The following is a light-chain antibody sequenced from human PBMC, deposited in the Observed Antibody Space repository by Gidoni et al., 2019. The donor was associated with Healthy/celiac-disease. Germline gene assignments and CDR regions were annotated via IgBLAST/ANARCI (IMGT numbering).Light chain of an antibody. V-gene: IGLV4-60*02. Sequence: QPVLTQSSSASSSLGSSVKLTCTLGSGHSSHIVAWHQQQPGKAPRYLMNLERRGSYNKGSGIPDRFSGFSSGADRYLTISNLQFEDEADYYCETWDSDTVVFGGGTKLTVL. CDR1: SGHSSHI. J-gene: IGLJ3*02. CDR3: ETWDSDTVV. CDR2: LERRGSY.